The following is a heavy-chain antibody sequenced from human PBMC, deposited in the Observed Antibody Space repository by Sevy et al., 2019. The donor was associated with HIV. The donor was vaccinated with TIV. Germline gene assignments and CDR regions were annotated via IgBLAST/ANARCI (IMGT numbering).Heavy chain of an antibody. D-gene: IGHD2-21*01. CDR3: ARDSAVVPRALVY. CDR1: GDSISSYF. J-gene: IGHJ4*02. Sequence: SETLSLTCNVSGDSISSYFWSWFLQPPGKGLEWIGYLYYSGSIEYNPSLRSRVTISVDTSKKHFSMKLRSVTAADTAMYYCARDSAVVPRALVYWGQGTLVTVSS. CDR2: LYYSGSI. V-gene: IGHV4-59*01.